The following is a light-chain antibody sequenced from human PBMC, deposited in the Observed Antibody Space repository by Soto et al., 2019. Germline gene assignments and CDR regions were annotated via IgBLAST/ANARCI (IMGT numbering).Light chain of an antibody. Sequence: QSALTQPASVSGSPGQSITISCTGTSSDVGSYNLVSWYQHHPGKAPKLIIYEVSKRPSGVSTRFSGSKSGNTASLTISGLQAEDGANYPCCSYEGTVSYVFGMGTKVTVL. V-gene: IGLV2-23*02. CDR1: SSDVGSYNL. J-gene: IGLJ1*01. CDR3: CSYEGTVSYV. CDR2: EVS.